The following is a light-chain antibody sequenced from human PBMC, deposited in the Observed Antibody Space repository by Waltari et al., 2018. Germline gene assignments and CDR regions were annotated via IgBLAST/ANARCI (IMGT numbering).Light chain of an antibody. J-gene: IGKJ4*01. CDR1: QSVNNY. V-gene: IGKV3-11*01. CDR3: QQRSHWPPLT. Sequence: EILLTQSPVTLSLSQGESATLSCRASQSVNNYLAWYQQKPGQAPRLLIFDASKRATGIPARFSGSGSGTDFTLTISSLEPQDSAVYFCQQRSHWPPLTFGGGTKVEIK. CDR2: DAS.